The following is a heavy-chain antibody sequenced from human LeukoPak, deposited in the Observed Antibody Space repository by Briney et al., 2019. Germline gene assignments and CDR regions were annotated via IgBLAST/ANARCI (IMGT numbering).Heavy chain of an antibody. D-gene: IGHD2-2*01. CDR3: ARAGRGCSSTSCYGEQYFQH. Sequence: SQTLSLTCTVSGGSISSGDYYWSWIRQPPGKGLEWIGYIYYSGSTNYNPSLKSRVTISVDTSKNQFSLKLGSVTAADTAVYYCARAGRGCSSTSCYGEQYFQHWGQGTLATVSS. CDR2: IYYSGST. V-gene: IGHV4-61*08. CDR1: GGSISSGDYY. J-gene: IGHJ1*01.